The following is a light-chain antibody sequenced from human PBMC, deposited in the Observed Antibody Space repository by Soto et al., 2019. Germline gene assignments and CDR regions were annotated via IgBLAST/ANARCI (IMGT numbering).Light chain of an antibody. CDR2: AAS. CDR3: QQTSSTLDS. J-gene: IGKJ2*03. V-gene: IGKV1-39*01. Sequence: DIQMTQSPSSLSASVGDRVTITCRASQSISSYLNWYQQKPGKAPKLLIYAASSLQSGVPSRFSGSGSGTDFTLTISSLQPEDFATYYCQQTSSTLDSFGQGTKLEIK. CDR1: QSISSY.